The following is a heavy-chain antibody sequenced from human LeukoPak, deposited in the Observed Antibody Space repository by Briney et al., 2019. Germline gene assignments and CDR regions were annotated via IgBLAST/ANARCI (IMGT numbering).Heavy chain of an antibody. V-gene: IGHV4-39*07. CDR3: ARERRITMTPNWFDP. CDR1: GGSIRSSYYY. D-gene: IGHD3-22*01. Sequence: SETLSLTCTVSGGSIRSSYYYWGWIRQPPGKGLEWIGSIYGSGSTYYNPSLKSRVTISVDTSKNQFSLKLSSVTAADTAVYYCARERRITMTPNWFDPWGQGTLVTVSS. J-gene: IGHJ5*02. CDR2: IYGSGST.